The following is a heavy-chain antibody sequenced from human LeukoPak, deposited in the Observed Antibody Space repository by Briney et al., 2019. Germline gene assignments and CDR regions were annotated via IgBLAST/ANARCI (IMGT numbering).Heavy chain of an antibody. V-gene: IGHV3-21*01. CDR1: GFTFNYYS. Sequence: TGGSLRLSCAASGFTFNYYSMNWVRQAPGKGLEWVSSIGSSSGYIYYADSVKGQFTISRDNAKNSVYLHMNSLRAEDTAVYYCARAAAGSGNYYYYMDVWGKGTTVTVSS. CDR3: ARAAAGSGNYYYYMDV. CDR2: IGSSSGYI. J-gene: IGHJ6*03. D-gene: IGHD6-13*01.